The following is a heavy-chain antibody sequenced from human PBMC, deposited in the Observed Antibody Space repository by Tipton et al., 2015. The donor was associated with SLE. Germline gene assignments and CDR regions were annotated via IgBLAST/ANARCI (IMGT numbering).Heavy chain of an antibody. V-gene: IGHV1-18*01. CDR3: ARDRIAVSMGNWFDP. Sequence: QLVQSGAEVKKPGASVKVSCNASGYTFTSYGISWVRQAPGQGLEWMGWISAYNGNTNYAQKLLGRVTMTTDTSTSTAYMELRSLRSDDTAVYYCARDRIAVSMGNWFDPWGQGALVTVSS. J-gene: IGHJ5*02. CDR1: GYTFTSYG. D-gene: IGHD6-19*01. CDR2: ISAYNGNT.